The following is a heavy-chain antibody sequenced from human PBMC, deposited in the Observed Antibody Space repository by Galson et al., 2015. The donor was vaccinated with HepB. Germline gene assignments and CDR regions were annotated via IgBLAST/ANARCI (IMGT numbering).Heavy chain of an antibody. V-gene: IGHV3-23*01. CDR2: ISGSGGST. CDR1: GFTFSSYA. CDR3: AKDRGGSGSSAREHFDY. Sequence: SLRLSCAASGFTFSSYAMSWVRQAPGKGLEWVSAISGSGGSTYYADSVKGRFTISRDNSKNTLYLQMNSLRAEDTAVYYCAKDRGGSGSSAREHFDYWGQGTLVTVSS. D-gene: IGHD3-10*01. J-gene: IGHJ4*02.